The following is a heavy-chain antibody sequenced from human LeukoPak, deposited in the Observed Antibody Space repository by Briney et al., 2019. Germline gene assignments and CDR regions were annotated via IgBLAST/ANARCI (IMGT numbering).Heavy chain of an antibody. V-gene: IGHV5-51*01. Sequence: ESLKISCKGSGYSFTSYWIGWVRQMPGKGLEWMGTMYPGDSDTRYSPSFQGQVTISDDKSISTAFLQWSSLKASDSAMYYCARHSSHGEYAYVFDIWGQGTMVTVSS. D-gene: IGHD2/OR15-2a*01. J-gene: IGHJ3*02. CDR1: GYSFTSYW. CDR2: MYPGDSDT. CDR3: ARHSSHGEYAYVFDI.